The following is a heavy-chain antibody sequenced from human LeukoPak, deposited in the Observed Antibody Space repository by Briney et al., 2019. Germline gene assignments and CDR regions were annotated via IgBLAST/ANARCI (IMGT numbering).Heavy chain of an antibody. CDR3: ARVPLAPRPGLYSFDY. D-gene: IGHD6-6*01. CDR2: IYHSGST. CDR1: GYSISSGYY. J-gene: IGHJ4*02. Sequence: PSETLSLTCTVSGYSISSGYYWGWIRQPPGKGLEWIGSIYHSGSTYYNPSLKSRVTISVDTSKNQFSLKLSSVTAADTAVYYCARVPLAPRPGLYSFDYWGQGTLVTVSS. V-gene: IGHV4-38-2*02.